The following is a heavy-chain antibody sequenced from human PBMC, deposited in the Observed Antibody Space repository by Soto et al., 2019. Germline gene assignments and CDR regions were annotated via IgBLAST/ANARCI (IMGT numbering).Heavy chain of an antibody. D-gene: IGHD6-13*01. V-gene: IGHV1-8*01. J-gene: IGHJ6*02. CDR3: ARGGYSSSYYYYYGMDV. CDR1: GYTFTSYD. CDR2: MNPNSGNT. Sequence: QVQLVQSGAEVKKPGASVKVSCKASGYTFTSYDINWVRQATGQGLEWMGWMNPNSGNTGYAQKFQVRVTMTRNTSISTAYMELSSLRSEDTAVYYCARGGYSSSYYYYYGMDVWGQGTTVTVSS.